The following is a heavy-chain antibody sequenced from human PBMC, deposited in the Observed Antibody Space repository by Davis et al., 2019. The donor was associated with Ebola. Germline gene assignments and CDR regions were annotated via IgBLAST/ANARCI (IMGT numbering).Heavy chain of an antibody. Sequence: GESLKISCAASGFTFSSYWMSWVRQAPGKGLEWVANIKQDGSEKYYVDSVKGRFTISRDSAKNSLYLQMNSLRAEDTALYYCAKSEAVAVSAGYGMDVWGQGTTVTVSS. D-gene: IGHD6-19*01. CDR3: AKSEAVAVSAGYGMDV. CDR2: IKQDGSEK. CDR1: GFTFSSYW. V-gene: IGHV3-7*03. J-gene: IGHJ6*02.